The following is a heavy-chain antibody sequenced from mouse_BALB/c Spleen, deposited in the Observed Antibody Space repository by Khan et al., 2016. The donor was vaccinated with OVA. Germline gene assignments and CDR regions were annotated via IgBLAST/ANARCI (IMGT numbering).Heavy chain of an antibody. CDR3: ARLAYYYNSEGFAY. D-gene: IGHD1-1*01. Sequence: EVQRVESGGDLVKPGGSLKLSCAASGFTFSTYGMSWVRQTPDKRLEWVATISSGGHYTYYPDSVKGRFTISRDNAKNSLYLQMTSLKSEDTAIYYCARLAYYYNSEGFAYWGQVTLVTVSA. CDR2: ISSGGHYT. J-gene: IGHJ3*01. V-gene: IGHV5-6*01. CDR1: GFTFSTYG.